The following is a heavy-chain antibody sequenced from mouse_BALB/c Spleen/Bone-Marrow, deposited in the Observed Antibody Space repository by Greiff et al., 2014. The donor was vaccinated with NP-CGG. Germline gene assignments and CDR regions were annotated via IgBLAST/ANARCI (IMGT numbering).Heavy chain of an antibody. CDR1: GYTFTSYY. D-gene: IGHD2-1*01. Sequence: VQLQQSGAELVKPGASVKLSCKASGYTFTSYYMYWVKQRPGQGLEWIGEINPSNGGTNFNEKFKSKDTLTVDKSSSTAYMQLSSLTTEDSAVYYCTRSYYGNYFDVWGAGTPVTVSS. J-gene: IGHJ1*01. CDR2: INPSNGGT. V-gene: IGHV1S81*02. CDR3: TRSYYGNYFDV.